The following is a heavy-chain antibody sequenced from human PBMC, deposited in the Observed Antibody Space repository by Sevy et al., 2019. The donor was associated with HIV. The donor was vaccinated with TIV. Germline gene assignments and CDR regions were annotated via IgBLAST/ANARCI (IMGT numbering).Heavy chain of an antibody. CDR1: GFTFSSYS. CDR2: ISSSSSTI. D-gene: IGHD3-22*01. CDR3: ARDEDYYDSSGYYHYYFDY. Sequence: GGSLRLSCAASGFTFSSYSMNWVRQAPRKGLEWVSYISSSSSTIYYADSVKGRFTISRDNAKNSLYLQMNSLRDEDTAVYYCARDEDYYDSSGYYHYYFDYWGQGTLVTVSS. V-gene: IGHV3-48*02. J-gene: IGHJ4*02.